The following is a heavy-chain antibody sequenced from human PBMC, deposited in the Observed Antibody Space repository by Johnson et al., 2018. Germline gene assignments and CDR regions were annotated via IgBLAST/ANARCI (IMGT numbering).Heavy chain of an antibody. V-gene: IGHV3-49*03. CDR2: TRSKAYGGTT. CDR1: GFTFGDYT. D-gene: IGHD3-10*01. CDR3: TRDAGKGGFYYYYMDV. Sequence: VQLVESGGGLVQPGRSXRLSCRASGFTFGDYTMSWFRQAPGKGLEWVGFTRSKAYGGTTEYAASVKGRFTISRDDSKSIAYLQMTSLKTEDTAVYYCTRDAGKGGFYYYYMDVWGKGTTVTVSS. J-gene: IGHJ6*03.